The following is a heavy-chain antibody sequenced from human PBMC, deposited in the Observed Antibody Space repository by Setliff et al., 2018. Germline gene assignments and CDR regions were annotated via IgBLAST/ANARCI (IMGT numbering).Heavy chain of an antibody. Sequence: APVKVPCKTSGYTFTTYGISWLRQAPGQGLEWMGWISVYSGDASYVQKFQGRVTMTADTSTSTVYMELRSLRSGDTAVYFCARDPTNHFWSAYWPFWGQGTLVTVSS. J-gene: IGHJ4*02. CDR3: ARDPTNHFWSAYWPF. D-gene: IGHD3-3*02. CDR2: ISVYSGDA. CDR1: GYTFTTYG. V-gene: IGHV1-18*01.